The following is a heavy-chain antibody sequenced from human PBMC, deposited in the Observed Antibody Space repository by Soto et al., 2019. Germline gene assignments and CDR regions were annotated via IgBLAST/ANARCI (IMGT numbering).Heavy chain of an antibody. J-gene: IGHJ4*02. CDR1: GGSVSFYY. D-gene: IGHD1-26*01. Sequence: SETLSLTCRVSGGSVSFYYLSWIRQPAGKGLEWIGRIYNNGRSTNYNPSLKSRVTMSVDTSTNQFSLKMRFVTAADTAVYYCARWEFGGIVNWGQGTLVTVSS. CDR3: ARWEFGGIVN. CDR2: IYNNGRST. V-gene: IGHV4-4*07.